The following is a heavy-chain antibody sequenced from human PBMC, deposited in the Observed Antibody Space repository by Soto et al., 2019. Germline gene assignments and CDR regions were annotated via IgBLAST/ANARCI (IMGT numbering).Heavy chain of an antibody. V-gene: IGHV3-48*03. J-gene: IGHJ6*02. Sequence: PGGSLRLACAASGFRFSDYKMIWVRQAPGKGLEWVSYISGSGSTIYYADSVKGRFTISRDNARNSLYLQMNSLRAEDTALYYCARDADYRAYWSGYALRYHVMDVCGQGTTVTVSS. D-gene: IGHD3-3*01. CDR1: GFRFSDYK. CDR3: ARDADYRAYWSGYALRYHVMDV. CDR2: ISGSGSTI.